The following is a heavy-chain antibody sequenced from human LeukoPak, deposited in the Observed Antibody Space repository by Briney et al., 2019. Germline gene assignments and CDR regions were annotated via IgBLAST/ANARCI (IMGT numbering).Heavy chain of an antibody. J-gene: IGHJ5*02. Sequence: PSETLSLTCTVSGGSISSYYWGWIRQPPGKGLEWIGSIYYSGSTYYNPSLKSRVTISVDTSKNQFSLKLSSVTAADTAVYYCARRQQRSRGLGWFDPWGQGTLVTVSS. CDR1: GGSISSYY. CDR3: ARRQQRSRGLGWFDP. V-gene: IGHV4-39*01. D-gene: IGHD6-13*01. CDR2: IYYSGST.